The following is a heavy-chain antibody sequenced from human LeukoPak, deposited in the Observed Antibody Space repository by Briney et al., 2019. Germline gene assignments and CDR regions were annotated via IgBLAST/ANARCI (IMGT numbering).Heavy chain of an antibody. CDR2: INAYNGNT. D-gene: IGHD3-10*01. Sequence: ASVKVSCKASGYTFTTHHINWVRQAPGQGLEWMGRINAYNGNTNYEQKLQGRVIMTTDTSTSTVYMELRSLRSDDTAVYYCARGGRGNFDYWGQGTLVTVSS. V-gene: IGHV1-18*01. CDR1: GYTFTTHH. CDR3: ARGGRGNFDY. J-gene: IGHJ4*02.